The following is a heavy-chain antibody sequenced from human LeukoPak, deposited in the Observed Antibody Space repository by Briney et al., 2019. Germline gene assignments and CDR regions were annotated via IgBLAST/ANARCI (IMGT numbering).Heavy chain of an antibody. Sequence: GGSLRLSCAASGFTFRSYAMNWVRQAPGKGLEWGSGISGSGGSTYYADSVKGRFTISRDNSKNTLYLQMNSLRAEDTAVYYSAKDMYDSSGYYYYYLDYWGQGTLVTVSS. CDR3: AKDMYDSSGYYYYYLDY. J-gene: IGHJ4*02. V-gene: IGHV3-23*01. D-gene: IGHD3-22*01. CDR2: ISGSGGST. CDR1: GFTFRSYA.